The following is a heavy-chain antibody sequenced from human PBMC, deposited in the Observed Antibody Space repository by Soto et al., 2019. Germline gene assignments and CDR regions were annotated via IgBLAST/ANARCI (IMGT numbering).Heavy chain of an antibody. CDR3: ARRGYSSGWYPAGGMGV. Sequence: QVQLVQSGAEVKKPGSSVKVSCKASGGTFSSYAISWVRQAPGQGLEWMGGIIPIFGTANYAQKFQGRVTITADKSTSTAYVELSSLGSEDTAVYYCARRGYSSGWYPAGGMGVWGQGTTVTVSS. J-gene: IGHJ6*02. CDR1: GGTFSSYA. D-gene: IGHD6-19*01. CDR2: IIPIFGTA. V-gene: IGHV1-69*06.